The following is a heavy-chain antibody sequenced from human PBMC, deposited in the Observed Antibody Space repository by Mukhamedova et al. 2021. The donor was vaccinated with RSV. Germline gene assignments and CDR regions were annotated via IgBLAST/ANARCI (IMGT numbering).Heavy chain of an antibody. V-gene: IGHV4-30-4*01. D-gene: IGHD4-17*01. CDR3: ARVPISMTTAYFPYFDY. Sequence: YYSGSTYYNPSLKSRVTISVDTSKNQFSLKLSSVTAADTAVYYCARVPISMTTAYFPYFDYWGQGTLVTVSS. CDR2: YYSGST. J-gene: IGHJ4*02.